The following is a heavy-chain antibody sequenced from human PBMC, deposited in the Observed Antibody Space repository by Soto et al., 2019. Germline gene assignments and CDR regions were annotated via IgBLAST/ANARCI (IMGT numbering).Heavy chain of an antibody. V-gene: IGHV3-30*18. Sequence: QVQLVESGGGVVQPGRSLRLSCAASGFTFSSYGMHWVRQAPGKGLEWVAVISYDGSNKYYADSVKGRFTISRDNSKNTLHLQMNSLRAEDTAVYYCAKLMVRGVYYYYGMDVWGQGTTVTVSS. D-gene: IGHD3-10*01. CDR1: GFTFSSYG. CDR3: AKLMVRGVYYYYGMDV. J-gene: IGHJ6*02. CDR2: ISYDGSNK.